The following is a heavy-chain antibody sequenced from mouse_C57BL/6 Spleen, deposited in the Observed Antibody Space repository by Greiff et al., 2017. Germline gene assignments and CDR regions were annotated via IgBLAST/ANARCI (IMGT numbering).Heavy chain of an antibody. CDR1: GYTFTAYY. D-gene: IGHD3-2*02. Sequence: QVQLQQSGAELVRPGASVKLSCKASGYTFTAYYINWVKQRPGQGLEWIARIYPGSGNTYYIEKFKGKATLTAEKSSSTAYMQLSSLTSEDSSVYFCARGQLRLPFDYWGQGTTLTVSS. V-gene: IGHV1-76*01. CDR3: ARGQLRLPFDY. CDR2: IYPGSGNT. J-gene: IGHJ2*01.